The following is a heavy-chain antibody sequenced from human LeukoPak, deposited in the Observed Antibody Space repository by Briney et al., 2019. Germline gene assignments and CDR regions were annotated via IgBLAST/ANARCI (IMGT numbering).Heavy chain of an antibody. CDR1: GGTFSSYS. D-gene: IGHD1-26*01. CDR2: IIPIFDTA. V-gene: IGHV1-69*13. J-gene: IGHJ6*02. CDR3: ARISLGAIWGYYYGMDV. Sequence: GASVKVSCKASGGTFSSYSICWVRQAPGQGLEWMGGIIPIFDTADYAQKFQGRVTITADESTSTAYMELSSLRSEDTAVFYCARISLGAIWGYYYGMDVWGQGTTVTVSS.